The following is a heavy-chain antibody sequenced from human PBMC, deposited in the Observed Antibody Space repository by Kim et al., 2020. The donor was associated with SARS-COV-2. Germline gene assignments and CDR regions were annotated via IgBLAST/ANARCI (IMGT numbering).Heavy chain of an antibody. J-gene: IGHJ4*02. CDR2: INPKDGGT. CDR1: GYRFSDIY. CDR3: ARGPISGAFDY. Sequence: ASVKVSCKASGYRFSDIYIHWLRQAPGQGPEWMGWINPKDGGTNYPQKLQGRVTMTRDMSITTVYMDLSRLRFDDTAVYYCARGPISGAFDYWGQGTLVT. V-gene: IGHV1-2*02. D-gene: IGHD6-19*01.